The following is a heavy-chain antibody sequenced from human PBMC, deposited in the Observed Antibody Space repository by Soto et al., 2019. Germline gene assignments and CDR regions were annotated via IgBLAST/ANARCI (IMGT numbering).Heavy chain of an antibody. CDR2: INPNVGGT. CDR3: ARGGREVPRIPYDT. J-gene: IGHJ5*02. CDR1: GYTFTDYY. Sequence: QVQLVQSGAEVKKPGASVYVSCKASGYTFTDYYLHWVRQAPGQGLEWMGWINPNVGGTNYARKFQGRVTMIRDTSISTVYMKLTRLRPDDTATYYCARGGREVPRIPYDTWGQGTLVTVSS. V-gene: IGHV1-2*02. D-gene: IGHD3-16*01.